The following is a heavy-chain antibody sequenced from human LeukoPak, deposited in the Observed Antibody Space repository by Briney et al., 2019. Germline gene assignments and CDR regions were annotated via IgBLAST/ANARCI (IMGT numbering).Heavy chain of an antibody. CDR3: AELGITMIGGV. V-gene: IGHV3-66*01. D-gene: IGHD3-10*02. CDR1: GFTVSSNY. CDR2: IYSGGST. Sequence: GGSLRLSCAASGFTVSSNYMSWVRQAPGKGLEWVSVIYSGGSTYYTDSVKGRFTISRDNSKNTLCLQMNSLRAEDTAVYYCAELGITMIGGVWGKGTTVTISS. J-gene: IGHJ6*04.